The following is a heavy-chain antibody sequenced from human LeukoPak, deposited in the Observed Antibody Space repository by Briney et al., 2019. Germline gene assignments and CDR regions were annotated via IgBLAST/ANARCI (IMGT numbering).Heavy chain of an antibody. V-gene: IGHV1-2*06. CDR1: GYTFTDYY. Sequence: ASVKVSCKASGYTFTDYYIHWVRQAPEQGLEWMGRINPNSGGTSYAQKFQGRVTMTRDTSISTAYMELSRLRSDDTAVYYCARKLNNWFDPWGQGNLVTVSS. CDR2: INPNSGGT. J-gene: IGHJ5*02. CDR3: ARKLNNWFDP.